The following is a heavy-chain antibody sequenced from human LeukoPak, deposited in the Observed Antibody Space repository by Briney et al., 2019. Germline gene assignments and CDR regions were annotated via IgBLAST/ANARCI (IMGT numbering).Heavy chain of an antibody. Sequence: GRSLRLSCAASGFTFDDYAMHWVRQAPGKGLEWVSGISWNSGSIGYADSVKGRFTISRDNAKNSLYLQMNSLRAEDTALYYCAKDSLLYYDSSGQFDYWGQGTLVTVSS. CDR1: GFTFDDYA. J-gene: IGHJ4*02. CDR3: AKDSLLYYDSSGQFDY. D-gene: IGHD3-22*01. CDR2: ISWNSGSI. V-gene: IGHV3-9*01.